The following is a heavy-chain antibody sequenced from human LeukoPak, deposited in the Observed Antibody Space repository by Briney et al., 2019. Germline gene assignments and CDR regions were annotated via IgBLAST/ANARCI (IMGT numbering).Heavy chain of an antibody. CDR1: GFTFSIYS. J-gene: IGHJ4*02. CDR2: ISSSSSYI. D-gene: IGHD3-22*01. Sequence: GGSLRLSCAASGFTFSIYSMNWVRQAPGKGLEWVSSISSSSSYIYYADSVKGRFTISRDNAKNSLYLQMNSLRAEDTAVYYCARVLSRDYGSGSYSYYDSSGYYSNWGQGTLVTVSS. V-gene: IGHV3-21*01. CDR3: ARVLSRDYGSGSYSYYDSSGYYSN.